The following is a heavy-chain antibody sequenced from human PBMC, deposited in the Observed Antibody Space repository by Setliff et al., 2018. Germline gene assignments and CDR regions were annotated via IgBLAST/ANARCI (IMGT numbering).Heavy chain of an antibody. CDR3: VRAGFDAISNGLDY. CDR1: GYTLTELS. V-gene: IGHV1-24*01. J-gene: IGHJ4*02. Sequence: GASVKVSCKVSGYTLTELSMHWGRQAPGKGLEWMGGFDPEDGETIYAQKFQGRVTMTEDTSTDTAYMELSSLRPEDTAVYYCVRAGFDAISNGLDYWGQGTLVTVSS. CDR2: FDPEDGET. D-gene: IGHD3-3*01.